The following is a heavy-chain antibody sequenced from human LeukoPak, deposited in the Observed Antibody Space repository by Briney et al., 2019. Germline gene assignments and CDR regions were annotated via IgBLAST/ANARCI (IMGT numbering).Heavy chain of an antibody. CDR2: IYYSGST. CDR3: ARSRRALFDY. J-gene: IGHJ4*02. CDR1: GGSISSYY. Sequence: SETLSLTCTVSGGSISSYYWSWIRQPPGKGLEWIGYIYYSGSTNYNPSLKSRVTISVDTSKNQFSLKLSSVTAADTAVYYCARSRRALFDYWGQGTLVTVSS. V-gene: IGHV4-59*01.